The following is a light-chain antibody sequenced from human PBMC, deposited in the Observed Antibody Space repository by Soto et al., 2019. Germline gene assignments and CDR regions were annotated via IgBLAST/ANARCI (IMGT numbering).Light chain of an antibody. V-gene: IGKV3-15*01. CDR2: GTS. J-gene: IGKJ1*01. CDR3: QQYGSSPWT. CDR1: QSVSSN. Sequence: EIVMTQSPATLSVSPGERATLSCRASQSVSSNLAWYQQKPGQAPRLLIYGTSTRATGVPARFSGSGSGTEFTLTISRLEPEEFAVYYCQQYGSSPWTFGQGTKVEIK.